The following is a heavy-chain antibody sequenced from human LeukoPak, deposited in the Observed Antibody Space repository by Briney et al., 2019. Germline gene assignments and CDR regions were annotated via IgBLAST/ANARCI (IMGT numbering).Heavy chain of an antibody. D-gene: IGHD3-10*01. CDR3: ARDRRGYYGTFYMDV. J-gene: IGHJ6*03. CDR2: INQDGSEK. CDR1: GFTFSRFW. Sequence: GGSLRLSCAASGFTFSRFWMSWVRQAPGKGLEWMANINQDGSEKYYVDSVKGRFTISRDNAKNTLYLQMNSLRAEDTAVYYCARDRRGYYGTFYMDVWGKGTTVTISS. V-gene: IGHV3-7*01.